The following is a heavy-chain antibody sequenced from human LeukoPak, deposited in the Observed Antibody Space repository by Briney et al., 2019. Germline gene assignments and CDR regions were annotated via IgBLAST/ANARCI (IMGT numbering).Heavy chain of an antibody. J-gene: IGHJ6*02. CDR3: VKALSEYSYVMDV. D-gene: IGHD2-2*01. CDR2: VSFDGSDE. V-gene: IGHV3-30*18. Sequence: GGSLRLSCAASGFISSNYGMHWVRQAPGKGLEWVAVVSFDGSDEYHADSVKGRFTSSRDNSKNTLYLQMNSLRPEDTAVYYCVKALSEYSYVMDVWGQGTTVTVSS. CDR1: GFISSNYG.